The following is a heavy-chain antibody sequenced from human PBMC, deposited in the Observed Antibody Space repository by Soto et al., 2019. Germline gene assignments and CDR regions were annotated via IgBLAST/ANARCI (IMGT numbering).Heavy chain of an antibody. J-gene: IGHJ6*04. V-gene: IGHV3-30*18. CDR2: ISYDGSNK. D-gene: IGHD2-15*01. Sequence: QVQLVESGGGVVQPGRSLRLSCAASGFTFSSYGMHWVRQAPGKGLEWVAVISYDGSNKYYADSVKGRFTISRDNSKNTLYLQMNSLRAEDTAVYYCAKIFRDVWGKGTTVTVSS. CDR3: AKIFRDV. CDR1: GFTFSSYG.